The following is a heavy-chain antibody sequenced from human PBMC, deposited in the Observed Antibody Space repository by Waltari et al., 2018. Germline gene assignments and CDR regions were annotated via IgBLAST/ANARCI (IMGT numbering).Heavy chain of an antibody. J-gene: IGHJ4*02. Sequence: QVQLEESVGGVVQPGTSLRLSCAASGFTFSRYGMHWVRQAPGKGLEWVAVISSDGSSKYYADSVKGRFTTSRDNSRDTVYVQMNSLRAEDTAVYYCAKDGPGDRYDPKYYFDYWGQGTLVTVSS. CDR2: ISSDGSSK. D-gene: IGHD3-22*01. CDR3: AKDGPGDRYDPKYYFDY. CDR1: GFTFSRYG. V-gene: IGHV3-30*18.